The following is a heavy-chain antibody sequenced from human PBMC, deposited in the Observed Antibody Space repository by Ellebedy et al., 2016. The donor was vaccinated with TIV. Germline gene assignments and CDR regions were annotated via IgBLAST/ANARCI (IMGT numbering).Heavy chain of an antibody. Sequence: ASVKVSXKASRYTFTSYYIYWVRQAPGQGLEWMGVINPSGDTTSYAQKFQGRVTMTSDTSTSTVYMELSSLRSEDTAVYHCARGGVRYCGGGSCFYFDHWGQGTLVTVSS. J-gene: IGHJ4*02. D-gene: IGHD2-15*01. CDR2: INPSGDTT. CDR1: RYTFTSYY. CDR3: ARGGVRYCGGGSCFYFDH. V-gene: IGHV1-46*01.